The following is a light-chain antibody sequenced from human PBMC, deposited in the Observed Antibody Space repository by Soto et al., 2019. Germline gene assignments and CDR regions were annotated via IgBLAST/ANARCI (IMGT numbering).Light chain of an antibody. V-gene: IGKV3-20*01. Sequence: EIVLTQSPGTLSLSPGERATLSCRASQSVSNSYLAWYQQKPGQAPRLLIYGASSRATGIPDRFSGSGSGTAFTLTISRLEPEDFAVYYCQQYGSSGTFGQGTKVEIK. CDR2: GAS. J-gene: IGKJ1*01. CDR1: QSVSNSY. CDR3: QQYGSSGT.